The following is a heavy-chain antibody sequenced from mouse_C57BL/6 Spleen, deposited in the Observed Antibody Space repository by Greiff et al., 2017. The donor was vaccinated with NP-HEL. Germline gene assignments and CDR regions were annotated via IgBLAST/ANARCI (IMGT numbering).Heavy chain of an antibody. CDR3: AREGVYYGSSLYAMDY. D-gene: IGHD1-1*01. CDR2: IYPGDGDT. V-gene: IGHV1-82*01. Sequence: QVQLQQSGPELVKPGASVKISCKASGYAFSSSWMNWVKQRPGKGLEWIGRIYPGDGDTNYNGKFKGKATLTADKSSSTAYMQLSSLTSEDSAVYFCAREGVYYGSSLYAMDYWGQGTSVTVSS. CDR1: GYAFSSSW. J-gene: IGHJ4*01.